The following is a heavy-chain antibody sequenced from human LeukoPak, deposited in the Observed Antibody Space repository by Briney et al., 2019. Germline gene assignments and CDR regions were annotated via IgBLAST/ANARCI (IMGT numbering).Heavy chain of an antibody. CDR3: AKNLRGNYDTLTAFDP. CDR1: GFIFSNYA. J-gene: IGHJ5*02. D-gene: IGHD3-9*01. Sequence: PGASLRLSCAASGFIFSNYAMAWVRQAPGKGLEWVSAITGTAYKTYYADSVKGRFTISRDNSKNTLYLQMNTLRAEDTAIYYCAKNLRGNYDTLTAFDPWGPGTLATVSS. CDR2: ITGTAYKT. V-gene: IGHV3-23*01.